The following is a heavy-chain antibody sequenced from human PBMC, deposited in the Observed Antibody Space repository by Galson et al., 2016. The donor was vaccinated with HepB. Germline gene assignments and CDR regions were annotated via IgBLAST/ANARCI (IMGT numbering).Heavy chain of an antibody. Sequence: LRLSCAASGDSISSGGYSWSWIRQPPGKGLERIGYIYHSGRANYNPSPKSRVTMSVDKSKHNFSLNLNSATAADTAVYYCARVPPATWYGYFDSWGPGPLVTVSS. CDR1: GDSISSGGYS. V-gene: IGHV4-30-2*01. D-gene: IGHD6-13*01. CDR2: IYHSGRA. CDR3: ARVPPATWYGYFDS. J-gene: IGHJ4*02.